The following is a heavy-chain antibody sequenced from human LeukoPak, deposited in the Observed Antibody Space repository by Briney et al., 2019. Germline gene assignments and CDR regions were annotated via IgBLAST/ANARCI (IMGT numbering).Heavy chain of an antibody. CDR1: GGSISSYY. V-gene: IGHV4-4*07. CDR2: IYTSGST. J-gene: IGHJ6*03. Sequence: PSETLSLTCTVSGGSISSYYWSWIRQPAGKGLEWIGRIYTSGSTNYNPSLKSRVTMSVDTSKNQFSLKLSSVTAADTAVYYCARVWFGPAAIPYYHMDVWGKGTTVTVSS. D-gene: IGHD2-2*01. CDR3: ARVWFGPAAIPYYHMDV.